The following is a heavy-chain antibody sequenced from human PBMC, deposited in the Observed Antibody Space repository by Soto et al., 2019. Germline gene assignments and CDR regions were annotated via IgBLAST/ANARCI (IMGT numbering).Heavy chain of an antibody. Sequence: SCKASGYTFTSYSMNWVRQAPGKGLEWVSSISSSSSYIYYADSVKGRFTISRDNAKNSLYLQMNSLRAEDTAVYYCARSLLGYCSSTSCGSGMDVWGQGTTVTVSS. J-gene: IGHJ6*02. CDR1: GYTFTSYS. CDR2: ISSSSSYI. D-gene: IGHD2-2*01. V-gene: IGHV3-21*01. CDR3: ARSLLGYCSSTSCGSGMDV.